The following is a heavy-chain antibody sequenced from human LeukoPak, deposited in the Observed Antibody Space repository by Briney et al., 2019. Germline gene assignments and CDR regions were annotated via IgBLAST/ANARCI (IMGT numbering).Heavy chain of an antibody. J-gene: IGHJ4*02. CDR1: GFTFSNYW. CDR3: ARDYRSSSGRSIDY. D-gene: IGHD6-6*01. Sequence: GSLRLSCAASGFTFSNYWMSWVRQSPGKGLEWVANIKQDGGEKYYVDSVKGRFTISRDNAKNSLYLQMNSLRAEDTAVYYCARDYRSSSGRSIDYWGQGTLVTVSS. CDR2: IKQDGGEK. V-gene: IGHV3-7*01.